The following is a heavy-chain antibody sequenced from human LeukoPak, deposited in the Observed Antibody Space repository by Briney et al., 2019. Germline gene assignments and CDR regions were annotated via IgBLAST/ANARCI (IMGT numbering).Heavy chain of an antibody. V-gene: IGHV4-34*01. Sequence: SETLSLTCAVYGGSFSGYYWSWIRQPPGKGLEWIGEINHSGSTNYNPSLKSRVTISVDTSKNQFSLKLSSVTAADTAVYYCARCKGSSGYNDYWGQGTLVTVSS. CDR3: ARCKGSSGYNDY. J-gene: IGHJ4*02. D-gene: IGHD3-22*01. CDR1: GGSFSGYY. CDR2: INHSGST.